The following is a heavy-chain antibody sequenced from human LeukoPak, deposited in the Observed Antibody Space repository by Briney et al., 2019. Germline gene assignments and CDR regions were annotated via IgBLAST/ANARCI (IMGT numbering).Heavy chain of an antibody. D-gene: IGHD3-16*01. CDR3: ARGLDGGSFDY. Sequence: SETLSLTCTVSGDPINSLDLWSWVRQPPGKGLEWIGEMYLSGTTHSNPSVKSRVTISIDKSKNQFFLNLSSVTAADTAVYYCARGLDGGSFDYWGQGTLVTVSS. CDR2: MYLSGTT. J-gene: IGHJ4*02. CDR1: GDPINSLDL. V-gene: IGHV4-4*02.